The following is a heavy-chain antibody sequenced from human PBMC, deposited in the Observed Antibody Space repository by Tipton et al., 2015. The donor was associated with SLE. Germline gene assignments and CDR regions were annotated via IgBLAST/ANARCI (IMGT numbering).Heavy chain of an antibody. Sequence: TLSLTCAVHGGSFSGHYWSWIRQPPGKGLEWIGYIFYSGSTYYKPSLKSRVSISVDMSKNQFSLKLSSVTAADTAVYYCATLAVGSDKNYYYYYMDVWGRGTSVTVSS. CDR2: IFYSGST. CDR3: ATLAVGSDKNYYYYYMDV. V-gene: IGHV4-34*09. CDR1: GGSFSGHY. J-gene: IGHJ6*03. D-gene: IGHD3-10*01.